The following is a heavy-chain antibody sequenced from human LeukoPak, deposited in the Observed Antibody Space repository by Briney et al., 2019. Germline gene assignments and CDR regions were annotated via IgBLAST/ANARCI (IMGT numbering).Heavy chain of an antibody. CDR3: ARDVITMVRGVNRNYYYGMDA. J-gene: IGHJ6*02. CDR2: IYYSGST. CDR1: AGSISSGGYY. D-gene: IGHD3-10*01. V-gene: IGHV4-31*03. Sequence: PSETLSLTRTVTAGSISSGGYYWSWIRQHPGKGLEWIGYIYYSGSTYYNPSLKSRVTISVDTSKNQFSLKLSSVTAADTAVYYCARDVITMVRGVNRNYYYGMDAWGQGTTVTVSS.